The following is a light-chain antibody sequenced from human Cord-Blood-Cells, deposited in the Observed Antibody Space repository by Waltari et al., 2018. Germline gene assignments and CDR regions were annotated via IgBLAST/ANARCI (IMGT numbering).Light chain of an antibody. J-gene: IGKJ2*03. CDR3: QQSYSTPYS. CDR1: QSISSY. Sequence: DIYMTESPSSVYAYVGERVTITCRASQSISSYLMWYQQKPGKAPKLLIYAASSLQSGIPSRFSGSGSGTDFTLTMSSLQPEEYATYYWQQSYSTPYSFGQGTKLEIK. V-gene: IGKV1-39*01. CDR2: AAS.